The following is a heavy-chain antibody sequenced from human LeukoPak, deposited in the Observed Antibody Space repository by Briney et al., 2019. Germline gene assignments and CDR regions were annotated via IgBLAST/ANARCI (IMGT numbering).Heavy chain of an antibody. Sequence: ASVKVSCKASGYTFTIYVITWVRQAPGQGLEWMGWINAYSGNTNYAQNLQGRVTMTTDTSTSTAYMELRSLRSDDTAVYYCAREEESSSWYQRSTNYFDYWGQGTLVTVSS. D-gene: IGHD6-13*01. V-gene: IGHV1-18*01. CDR3: AREEESSSWYQRSTNYFDY. CDR2: INAYSGNT. J-gene: IGHJ4*02. CDR1: GYTFTIYV.